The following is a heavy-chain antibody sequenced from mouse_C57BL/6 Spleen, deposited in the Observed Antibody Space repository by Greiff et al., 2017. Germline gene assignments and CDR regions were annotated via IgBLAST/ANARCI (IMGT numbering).Heavy chain of an antibody. J-gene: IGHJ4*01. V-gene: IGHV1-15*01. CDR3: TSWGSMDY. CDR2: IDPETGGT. CDR1: GYTFTDYE. D-gene: IGHD3-1*01. Sequence: VQLQQSGAELVRPGASVTLSCKASGYTFTDYEMHWVKQTPVHGLEWIGAIDPETGGTAYNQKFKGKAILTADKSSSTAYMELRSLTSEDSAVYYCTSWGSMDYWGQGTSVTVSS.